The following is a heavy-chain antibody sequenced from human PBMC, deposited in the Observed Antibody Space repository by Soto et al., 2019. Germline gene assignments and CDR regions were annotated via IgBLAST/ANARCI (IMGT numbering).Heavy chain of an antibody. Sequence: QVHLVQSGAEVKKPGASVKVSCKASGYTFTSYYMHWVRQAPGQGLEWMGIINPTGGATTYAQKFQGRVTVPRDTSTSTVYMELSSLRSDDTAVYYCARGGAESIYGMDVWGQGTTVTVSS. D-gene: IGHD3-10*01. J-gene: IGHJ6*02. V-gene: IGHV1-46*01. CDR1: GYTFTSYY. CDR3: ARGGAESIYGMDV. CDR2: INPTGGAT.